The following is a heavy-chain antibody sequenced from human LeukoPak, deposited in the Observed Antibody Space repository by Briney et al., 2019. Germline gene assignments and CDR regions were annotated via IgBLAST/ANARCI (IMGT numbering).Heavy chain of an antibody. CDR2: IYSAGNT. Sequence: GGSLRLSCAASGFTVSSNYMSWVRQAPGKGLEWVSVIYSAGNTNYADSVKGRFTISRDNSKNTVYLQMNSLRAEDTAVYYCARVSSSRYYVFDYWGQGTLVTVSS. J-gene: IGHJ4*02. CDR3: ARVSSSRYYVFDY. D-gene: IGHD6-13*01. CDR1: GFTVSSNY. V-gene: IGHV3-53*01.